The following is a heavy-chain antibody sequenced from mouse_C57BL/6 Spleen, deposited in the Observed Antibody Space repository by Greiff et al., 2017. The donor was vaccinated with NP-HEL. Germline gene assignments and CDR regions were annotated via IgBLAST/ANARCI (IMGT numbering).Heavy chain of an antibody. D-gene: IGHD2-4*01. CDR3: ARHYDYDVNDY. V-gene: IGHV1-55*01. Sequence: QVQLQQPGAELVKPGASVKMSCKASGYTFTSYWITWVKQRPGQGLEWIGDIYPGSGSTNYNEKFKSKATLTVDTSSSTAYMQLSSLTSGDSAVYYCARHYDYDVNDYWGQGTTLTVSS. CDR2: IYPGSGST. CDR1: GYTFTSYW. J-gene: IGHJ2*01.